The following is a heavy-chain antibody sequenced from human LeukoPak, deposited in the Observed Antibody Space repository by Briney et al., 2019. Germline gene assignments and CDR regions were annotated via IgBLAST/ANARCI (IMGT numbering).Heavy chain of an antibody. D-gene: IGHD1-26*01. CDR2: INPISGGT. CDR3: ARVRVSSWELLGY. J-gene: IGHJ4*02. Sequence: GASVKVSCKASGYTFTGYYMHWVRQAPGHGLEWMGWINPISGGTNYAQKFQGRVTMTRDTSISTAYMELSRLRSDDTAVYYCARVRVSSWELLGYWGQGTLVTVSS. CDR1: GYTFTGYY. V-gene: IGHV1-2*02.